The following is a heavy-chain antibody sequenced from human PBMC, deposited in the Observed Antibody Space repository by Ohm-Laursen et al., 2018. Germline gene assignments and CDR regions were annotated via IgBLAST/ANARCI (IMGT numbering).Heavy chain of an antibody. J-gene: IGHJ4*02. CDR3: ARDRIAARRGDFDY. Sequence: GSLRLSCSAPGFSLSSYSMNWVRQAPGKGLQWVSYIDTSSRGIYSADSVKGRFTISRDNAKNSLYLQMNSLRAEDTAVYYCARDRIAARRGDFDYWGQGTLVTVSS. CDR2: IDTSSRGI. D-gene: IGHD6-6*01. V-gene: IGHV3-48*01. CDR1: GFSLSSYS.